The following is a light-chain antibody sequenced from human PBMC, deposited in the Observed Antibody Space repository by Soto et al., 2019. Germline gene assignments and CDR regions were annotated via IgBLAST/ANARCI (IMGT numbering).Light chain of an antibody. CDR2: DVS. V-gene: IGLV2-11*01. J-gene: IGLJ2*01. CDR1: SSDVGGYKY. Sequence: QSALTQPRSVSGSPGQSVTISCTGTSSDVGGYKYVSWYQQHPGKAPKLMIYDVSKRPSGVPDRFSGSKSGNTASLTISGLQAEDEADYYCCSYAGSFVVFGGGTQLTVL. CDR3: CSYAGSFVV.